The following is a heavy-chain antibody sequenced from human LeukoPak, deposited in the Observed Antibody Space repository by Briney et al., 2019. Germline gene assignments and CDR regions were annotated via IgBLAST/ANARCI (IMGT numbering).Heavy chain of an antibody. Sequence: GGSLRLSCAASGFTFNNFAMSWVRQAPGKGLEWVSVISGSAGSTYFADSVKGRFTISRDNAKNSLYLQMNSLRAEDTAVYYCARATTPYNWFDPWGQGTLVTVSS. V-gene: IGHV3-23*01. CDR3: ARATTPYNWFDP. CDR1: GFTFNNFA. D-gene: IGHD1-1*01. CDR2: ISGSAGST. J-gene: IGHJ5*02.